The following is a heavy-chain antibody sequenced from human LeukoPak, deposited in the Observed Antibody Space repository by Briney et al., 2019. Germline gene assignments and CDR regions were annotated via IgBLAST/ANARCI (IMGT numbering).Heavy chain of an antibody. J-gene: IGHJ6*04. CDR2: VKGDGSEK. CDR3: ARNER. Sequence: GGSLRLSCAASGFTFSRYWMSWVRQAPGKGLQWVANVKGDGSEKYYADSVKGRFTISRDNAKNSLYLQMNSLRAEDTAVHYCARNERWGRGTTVIVSS. V-gene: IGHV3-7*01. CDR1: GFTFSRYW.